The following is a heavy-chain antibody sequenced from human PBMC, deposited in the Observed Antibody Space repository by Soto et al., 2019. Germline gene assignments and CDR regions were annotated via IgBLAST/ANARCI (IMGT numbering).Heavy chain of an antibody. V-gene: IGHV4-59*12. Sequence: PSETLSLTCTVSGGSISSYYWSWIRQPPGKGLEWIGYIYYSGSTNYNPSLKSRVTISVDTSKNQFSLKLSSVTAADTAVYYCARVSPQETCGGSRYAPENYFDYWGQGTLVTVSS. CDR1: GGSISSYY. D-gene: IGHD2-15*01. CDR2: IYYSGST. J-gene: IGHJ4*02. CDR3: ARVSPQETCGGSRYAPENYFDY.